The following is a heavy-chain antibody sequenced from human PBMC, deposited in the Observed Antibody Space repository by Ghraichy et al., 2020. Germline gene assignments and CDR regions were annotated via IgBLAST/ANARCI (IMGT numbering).Heavy chain of an antibody. CDR3: ASSTKNSGSYPTYFDY. D-gene: IGHD1-26*01. CDR1: GFTFSSYS. Sequence: LSLTCAASGFTFSSYSMNWVRQAPGKGLEWVSYISSSSSTIYYADSVKGRFTISRDNAKNSLYLQMNSLRDEDTAVYYCASSTKNSGSYPTYFDYWGQGTLVTVSS. V-gene: IGHV3-48*02. CDR2: ISSSSSTI. J-gene: IGHJ4*02.